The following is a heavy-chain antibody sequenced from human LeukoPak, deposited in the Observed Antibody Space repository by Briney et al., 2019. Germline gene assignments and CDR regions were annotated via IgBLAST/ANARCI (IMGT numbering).Heavy chain of an antibody. D-gene: IGHD3-22*01. Sequence: GASVKVSCKASGYTFTGYYMHWVRQAPGQGLEWMGWINPNSGGTNYAQKFQGRVTMTRDTSISTAYMELSRLRSDDTAVYYCASSAWGYYDSSGYSSDDIWGQGTMVTVSS. J-gene: IGHJ3*02. V-gene: IGHV1-2*02. CDR3: ASSAWGYYDSSGYSSDDI. CDR2: INPNSGGT. CDR1: GYTFTGYY.